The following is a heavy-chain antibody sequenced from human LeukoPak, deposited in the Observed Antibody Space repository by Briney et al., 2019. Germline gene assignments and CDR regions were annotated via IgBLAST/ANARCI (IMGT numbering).Heavy chain of an antibody. CDR2: INPNSGGT. CDR3: AREDSSSSGSFDY. CDR1: GYTFTGYY. D-gene: IGHD6-6*01. V-gene: IGHV1-2*04. J-gene: IGHJ4*02. Sequence: GASVKVSSKASGYTFTGYYMHWVRQAPGQGLEWMGWINPNSGGTNYAQKFQGWVTMTRDTSISTAYMELSRLRSDDTAVYYCAREDSSSSGSFDYWGQGTLVTVSS.